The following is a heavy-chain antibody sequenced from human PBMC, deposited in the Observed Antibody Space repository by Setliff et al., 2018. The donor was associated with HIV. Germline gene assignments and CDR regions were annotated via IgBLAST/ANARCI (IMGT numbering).Heavy chain of an antibody. CDR1: RGSFSHYY. Sequence: SETLSLTCAVYRGSFSHYYWTWIRQSPGKGLEWIGNVYHTGRAFYNPSLQSRVTISVDTSKNQFSLKLASVTAADTAVYYCTRRFEKWLAFDYWGQGTLVTVSS. V-gene: IGHV4-34*01. CDR2: VYHTGRA. J-gene: IGHJ4*02. D-gene: IGHD6-19*01. CDR3: TRRFEKWLAFDY.